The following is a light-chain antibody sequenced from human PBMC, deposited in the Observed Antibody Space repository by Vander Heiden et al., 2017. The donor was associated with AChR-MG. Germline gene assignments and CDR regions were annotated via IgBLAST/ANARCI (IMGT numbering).Light chain of an antibody. V-gene: IGKV3-15*01. CDR1: QSVSSN. J-gene: IGKJ4*01. Sequence: IVMTPSPATLSVSPGERATLSCRASQSVSSNLAWYQQKPGQAPRLLIYGASTRATGIPARFSGSGYGTEFTLTISSLQSEDFAVYYCQQDNNWPPPTFGGGTKVEIK. CDR2: GAS. CDR3: QQDNNWPPPT.